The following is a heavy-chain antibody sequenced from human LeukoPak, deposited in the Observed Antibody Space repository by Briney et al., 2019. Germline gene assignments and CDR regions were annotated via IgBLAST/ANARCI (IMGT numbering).Heavy chain of an antibody. CDR1: GFTFSSYE. CDR3: AGGRWGYYDSSGYSPFDY. J-gene: IGHJ4*02. D-gene: IGHD3-22*01. V-gene: IGHV3-30*02. CDR2: IRYDGSNK. Sequence: GGSLRLSCAASGFTFSSYEMNWVRQAPGKGLEWVAFIRYDGSNKYYADSVKGRFTISRDNSKNTLYLQMNSLRAEDTAVYYCAGGRWGYYDSSGYSPFDYWGQGTLVTVSS.